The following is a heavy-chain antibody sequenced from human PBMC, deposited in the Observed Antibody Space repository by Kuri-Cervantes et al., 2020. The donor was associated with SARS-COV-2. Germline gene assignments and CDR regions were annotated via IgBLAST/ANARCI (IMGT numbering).Heavy chain of an antibody. Sequence: ASVKVSCKASGYTFTSYYMHWVRQAPGQGLEWMGIINPSGGSTTYAQKFQGRVTMTRDTSTSTVYMELSSLRSEDTAVYYCAREWTDPIEMTTPTHSDYWGQGTLVTVSS. CDR3: AREWTDPIEMTTPTHSDY. J-gene: IGHJ4*02. CDR1: GYTFTSYY. D-gene: IGHD5-24*01. V-gene: IGHV1-46*01. CDR2: INPSGGST.